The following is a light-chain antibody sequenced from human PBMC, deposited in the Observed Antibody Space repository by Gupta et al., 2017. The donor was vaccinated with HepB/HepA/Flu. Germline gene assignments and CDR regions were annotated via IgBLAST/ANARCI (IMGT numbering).Light chain of an antibody. Sequence: QLVLTQSPSASASLGASVKLTCTLSSGHSSYAIAWHQQQPEKGPRYLMKLNSDGSHTKGDGIPDRFSGSSSGAERYLTIASRQAEDEDDYYCQTWGTGIQVFGGGTKLTVL. CDR3: QTWGTGIQV. CDR2: LNSDGSH. CDR1: SGHSSYA. V-gene: IGLV4-69*01. J-gene: IGLJ3*02.